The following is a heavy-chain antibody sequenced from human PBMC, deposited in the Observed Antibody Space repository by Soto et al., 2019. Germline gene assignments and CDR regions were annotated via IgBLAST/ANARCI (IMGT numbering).Heavy chain of an antibody. Sequence: QVQLVESGGGVVQPGRSLRLSCAASGFTFNRYGMHWVRQAPGKGLEWVAVIWYDGSSEYYADSVKGRFTISRDNSKNTLFLQMNRLRAEDTAVYYCARGVDYFDYWGQGTLVTVSS. V-gene: IGHV3-33*01. CDR3: ARGVDYFDY. CDR1: GFTFNRYG. J-gene: IGHJ4*02. CDR2: IWYDGSSE.